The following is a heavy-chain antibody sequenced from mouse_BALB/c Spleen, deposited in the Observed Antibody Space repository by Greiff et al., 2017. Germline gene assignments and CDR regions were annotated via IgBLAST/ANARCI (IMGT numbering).Heavy chain of an antibody. CDR3: ARGGLTGTGYAMDY. CDR2: INPGSGGT. CDR1: GYAFTNYL. V-gene: IGHV1-54*01. J-gene: IGHJ4*01. Sequence: QVQLKQSGAELVRPGTSVKVSCKASGYAFTNYLIEWVKQRPGQGLEWIGVINPGSGGTNYNEKFKGKATLTADKSSSTAYMQLSSLTSDDSAVYFCARGGLTGTGYAMDYWGQGTSVTVSS. D-gene: IGHD4-1*01.